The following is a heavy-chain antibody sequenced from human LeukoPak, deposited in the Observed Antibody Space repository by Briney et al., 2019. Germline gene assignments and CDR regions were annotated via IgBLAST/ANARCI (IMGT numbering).Heavy chain of an antibody. D-gene: IGHD5-12*01. CDR2: ISHDGGNK. V-gene: IGHV3-30*04. CDR1: GFTFSDYP. CDR3: ASRGYSGYDDYYGMDV. J-gene: IGHJ6*02. Sequence: PGGSLRLSCVASGFTFSDYPMYWARQAPGKGLEWVAVISHDGGNKNCADSLKGRFTISRDNAKNSLYLQMNSLRAEDTAVYYCASRGYSGYDDYYGMDVWGQGTTVTVSS.